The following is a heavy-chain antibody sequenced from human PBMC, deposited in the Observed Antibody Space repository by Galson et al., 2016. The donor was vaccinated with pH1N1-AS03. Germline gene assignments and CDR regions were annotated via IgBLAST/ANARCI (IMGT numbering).Heavy chain of an antibody. CDR2: ISGSGAGI. J-gene: IGHJ4*02. Sequence: SLRLSCAASGFGFNIYAMSWVRQAPGKGLQWVSGISGSGAGIYYADSLKGRFSISRDNSRNTLYLQVNGLRAEDTAVYFCAAGILQQLAYYFTYWGQGTLVTVS. D-gene: IGHD6-13*01. CDR1: GFGFNIYA. CDR3: AAGILQQLAYYFTY. V-gene: IGHV3-23*01.